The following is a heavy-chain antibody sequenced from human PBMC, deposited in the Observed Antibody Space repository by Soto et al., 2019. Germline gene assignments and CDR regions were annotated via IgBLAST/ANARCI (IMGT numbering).Heavy chain of an antibody. CDR2: ISWNSGSI. J-gene: IGHJ6*02. Sequence: EVQLVESGGGLVQPGRSLRLSCAASGFTFDDYAMHWVRQAPGKGLEWVSGISWNSGSIGYADSVKGRFTISRDNAKNSRYLQMNSLRAEGTALYYCAKDIHRGYSGYEYTLGVWGQGTTVTVSS. D-gene: IGHD5-12*01. V-gene: IGHV3-9*01. CDR1: GFTFDDYA. CDR3: AKDIHRGYSGYEYTLGV.